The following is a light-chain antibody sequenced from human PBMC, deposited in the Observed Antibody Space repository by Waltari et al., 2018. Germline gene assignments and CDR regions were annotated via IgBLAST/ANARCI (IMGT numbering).Light chain of an antibody. V-gene: IGKV1-39*01. CDR1: QSISSY. Sequence: DIQMTQSPSYLSASVGDRVTITCRASQSISSYLNWYQQKPGKAPKLLIYAASSLQSGVPSRFSGSGSGTDFTLTISRLQPEDFATYYCQQSYSTLMYTFGQGTKLEIK. CDR2: AAS. J-gene: IGKJ2*01. CDR3: QQSYSTLMYT.